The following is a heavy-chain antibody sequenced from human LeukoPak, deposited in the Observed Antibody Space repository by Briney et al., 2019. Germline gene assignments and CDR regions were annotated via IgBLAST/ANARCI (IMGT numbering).Heavy chain of an antibody. D-gene: IGHD3-3*01. J-gene: IGHJ6*03. V-gene: IGHV1-18*01. Sequence: ASVKVSCKASGYTFTSYGISWVRQAPGQGLEWMGWISAYNGNTNYAQKLQGRVTMTTDTSTSTANMELRSLRSDDTAVYYCAREGFTISPYYYMDVWGKGTTVTVSS. CDR1: GYTFTSYG. CDR3: AREGFTISPYYYMDV. CDR2: ISAYNGNT.